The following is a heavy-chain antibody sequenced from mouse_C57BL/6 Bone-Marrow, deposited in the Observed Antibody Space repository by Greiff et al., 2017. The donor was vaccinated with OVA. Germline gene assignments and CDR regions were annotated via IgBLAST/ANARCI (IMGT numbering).Heavy chain of an antibody. V-gene: IGHV10-1*01. CDR3: VRHKDSNYVLGYYFDY. CDR1: GFSFNTYA. J-gene: IGHJ2*01. D-gene: IGHD2-5*01. Sequence: EVKLMESGGGLVQPKGSLKLSCAASGFSFNTYAMNWVRQAPGTGLEWVASIRSKSNNYATYYADSVKDRFTISRDKSESMLYLQMNNLKTEDTAMYYCVRHKDSNYVLGYYFDYWGQGTTLTVSS. CDR2: IRSKSNNYAT.